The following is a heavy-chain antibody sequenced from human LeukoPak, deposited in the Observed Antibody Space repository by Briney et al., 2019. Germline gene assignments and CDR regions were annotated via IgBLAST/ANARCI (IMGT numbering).Heavy chain of an antibody. D-gene: IGHD3-22*01. Sequence: SETLSLTCTVSGYSISSGYYWGWIRQPPGKGLEWIGSIYHSGSTYYNPSLKSRVTISVDTSKNQFSLKLSSVTAADTAVYYCARDIYYYDSSGYYDGNFDYWGQGTLVTVSS. CDR2: IYHSGST. CDR3: ARDIYYYDSSGYYDGNFDY. CDR1: GYSISSGYY. V-gene: IGHV4-38-2*02. J-gene: IGHJ4*02.